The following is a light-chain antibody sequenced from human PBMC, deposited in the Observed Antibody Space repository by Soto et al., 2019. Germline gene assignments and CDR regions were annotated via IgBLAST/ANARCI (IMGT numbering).Light chain of an antibody. Sequence: EIVLTQSPGTLSLSPGERATLSCRSSQSVRSSYLAWYQQKPGQAPRLLIFGASRRATGIPDRFSGSGSGKNFTHTISRMETEDFAVYYCQQYGKLPRTFGQGTKVDIK. CDR3: QQYGKLPRT. J-gene: IGKJ1*01. CDR2: GAS. CDR1: QSVRSSY. V-gene: IGKV3-20*01.